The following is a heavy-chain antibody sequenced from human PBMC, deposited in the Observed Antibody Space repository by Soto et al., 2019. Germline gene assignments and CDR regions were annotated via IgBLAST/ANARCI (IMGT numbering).Heavy chain of an antibody. V-gene: IGHV1-3*01. J-gene: IGHJ6*02. CDR1: GYKFSSYA. CDR3: ARVHTIFGVMDV. Sequence: ASVKVSCKASGYKFSSYAIHWVRQAPGQRLEWMGWINVGNGNTKYSQKFHDRVTIIRDTSADTAYMEVSSLRSEDTAVYYCARVHTIFGVMDVWGQGTTVTVSS. D-gene: IGHD3-3*01. CDR2: INVGNGNT.